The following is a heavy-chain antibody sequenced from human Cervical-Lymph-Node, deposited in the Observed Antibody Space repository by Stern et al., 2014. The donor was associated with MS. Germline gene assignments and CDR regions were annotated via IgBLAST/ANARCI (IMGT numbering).Heavy chain of an antibody. CDR1: GYKFSIYW. CDR2: IYPDDSET. CDR3: ARQTTAWASDV. Sequence: EVQLVQSGAELIRPGESLKISCKGSGYKFSIYWIAWVRQMPGKGLEWMGIIYPDDSETKYSAALQGQVTMSDDKSNKTASLQGISLNASDAAMYFCARQTTAWASDVWGQGTLVTVSS. V-gene: IGHV5-51*01. D-gene: IGHD1-14*01. J-gene: IGHJ4*02.